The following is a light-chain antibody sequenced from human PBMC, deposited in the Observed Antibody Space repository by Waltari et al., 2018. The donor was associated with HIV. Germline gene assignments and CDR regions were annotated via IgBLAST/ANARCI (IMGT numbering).Light chain of an antibody. CDR3: AAWDDSLNGEVV. Sequence: QSVLTQPPSASGTPGQRVTISCSGRNSNIGSNTVTWYQQPPRTAPKLLIYGNTQRPSGVPDRFSGSKSGTSASLAISGLQSEDEADYYCAAWDDSLNGEVVFGGGTKLTVL. J-gene: IGLJ2*01. V-gene: IGLV1-44*01. CDR2: GNT. CDR1: NSNIGSNT.